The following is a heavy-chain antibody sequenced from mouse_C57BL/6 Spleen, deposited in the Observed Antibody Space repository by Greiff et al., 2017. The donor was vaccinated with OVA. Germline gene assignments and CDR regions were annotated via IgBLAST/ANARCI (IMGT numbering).Heavy chain of an antibody. Sequence: QVQLQQSGPELVKPGASVKISCKASGYAFSSSWMNWVKQRPGKGLEWIGRIYPGDGDTNYNGKFKGKATLPADKSSSTAYMQLSSLTAEDSAVYFCASAGYGYGSSQYFDVWGTGTTVTVSS. CDR1: GYAFSSSW. CDR3: ASAGYGYGSSQYFDV. J-gene: IGHJ1*03. D-gene: IGHD1-1*01. V-gene: IGHV1-82*01. CDR2: IYPGDGDT.